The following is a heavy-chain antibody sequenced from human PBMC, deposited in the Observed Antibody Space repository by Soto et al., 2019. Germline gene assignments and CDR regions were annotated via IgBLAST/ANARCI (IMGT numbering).Heavy chain of an antibody. D-gene: IGHD2-15*01. CDR3: ARFGRVYYYGMDV. V-gene: IGHV3-48*03. Sequence: GGSLRLSCAASGFTFSSYEMNWVRQAPGKGLEWVSYISSSGSTIYYADSVKGRFTISRDNAKNSLYLQMNSLRAEDTAVYYCARFGRVYYYGMDVWGQGTTVTVSS. CDR1: GFTFSSYE. J-gene: IGHJ6*02. CDR2: ISSSGSTI.